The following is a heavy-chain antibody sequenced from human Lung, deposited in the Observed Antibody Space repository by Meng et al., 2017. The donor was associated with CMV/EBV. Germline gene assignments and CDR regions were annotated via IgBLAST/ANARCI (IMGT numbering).Heavy chain of an antibody. CDR1: TDVY. D-gene: IGHD3-16*01. CDR3: ARDVPTYKHSYVLPDSVPFDA. Sequence: TDVYRHWVPQTPRQGLEWMGWINPDTGGTNVAQKVQGRVTLTRDTSSNTAYMELRRLESDDTAVYYCARDVPTYKHSYVLPDSVPFDAWGQGTLVTVSS. V-gene: IGHV1-2*02. J-gene: IGHJ5*02. CDR2: INPDTGGT.